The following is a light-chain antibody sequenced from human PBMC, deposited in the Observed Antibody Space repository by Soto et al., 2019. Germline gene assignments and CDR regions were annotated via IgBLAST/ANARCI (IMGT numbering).Light chain of an antibody. CDR1: SGHSSYA. V-gene: IGLV4-69*01. Sequence: VLTQSPSASASLGASVKLTCTLSSGHSSYAIAWHQQQPEKGPRYLMKVNSDGSHIKGDGIPARFSGSSSGAERYLTISSLQSEDEADYYCQTWVTGIQVFGGGTKLTVL. CDR3: QTWVTGIQV. CDR2: VNSDGSH. J-gene: IGLJ3*02.